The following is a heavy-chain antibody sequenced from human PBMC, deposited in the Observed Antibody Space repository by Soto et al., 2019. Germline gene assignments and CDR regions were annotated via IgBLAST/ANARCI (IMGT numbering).Heavy chain of an antibody. D-gene: IGHD3-9*01. CDR1: GYTFIDHY. CDR3: ARPPGYISDWYYFDL. CDR2: ISPKSGAT. J-gene: IGHJ4*02. Sequence: ASVKVSCKASGYTFIDHYMHWVRQAPGQGFEWLGRISPKSGATNYAQKFQGRVTMTWDTSLNTAYMELSSPISEDTAVYYCARPPGYISDWYYFDLWGQGTLVTVSS. V-gene: IGHV1-2*02.